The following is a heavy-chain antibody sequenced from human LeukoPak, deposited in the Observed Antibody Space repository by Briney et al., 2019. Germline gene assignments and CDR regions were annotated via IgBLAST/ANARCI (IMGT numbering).Heavy chain of an antibody. Sequence: GRSLRLSCAASGFTFSNAWMSWVRQAPGKGLEWVGRIKSKTDGGTTDYAAPVKGRFTISRDDSKNTLYLQMNSLKTEDTAVYYCTTEAGAAGKPKSDYWGQGTLVTVSS. CDR2: IKSKTDGGTT. D-gene: IGHD6-13*01. CDR1: GFTFSNAW. J-gene: IGHJ4*02. V-gene: IGHV3-15*01. CDR3: TTEAGAAGKPKSDY.